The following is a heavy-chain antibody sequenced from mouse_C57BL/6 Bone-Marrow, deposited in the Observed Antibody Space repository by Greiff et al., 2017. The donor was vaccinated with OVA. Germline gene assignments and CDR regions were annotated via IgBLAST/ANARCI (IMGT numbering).Heavy chain of an antibody. D-gene: IGHD2-3*01. Sequence: EVKLVESGGGLVKPGGSLKLSCAASGFTFSSYAMSWVRQTPEKRLEWVATISDGGSYTYYPDNVQGRFTISRDNAKNNLYLQMSHLKSEDTSMYYCARAGWLLRWYFDVWGTGTTVTVSS. V-gene: IGHV5-4*03. J-gene: IGHJ1*03. CDR2: ISDGGSYT. CDR3: ARAGWLLRWYFDV. CDR1: GFTFSSYA.